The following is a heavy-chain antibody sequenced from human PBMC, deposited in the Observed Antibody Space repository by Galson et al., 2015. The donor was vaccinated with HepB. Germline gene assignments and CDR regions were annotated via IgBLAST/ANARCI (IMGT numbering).Heavy chain of an antibody. CDR2: ISSSSSTI. CDR3: ARVGEYVAVAGYYFDY. V-gene: IGHV3-48*01. CDR1: GFTFSSYS. D-gene: IGHD6-19*01. Sequence: SLRLSCAASGFTFSSYSMNWVRQAPGKGLEWVSYISSSSSTIYYADSVKGRFTISRNNAKNSLYLQMNSLRAEDTAVYYCARVGEYVAVAGYYFDYWGQGTLVTVSS. J-gene: IGHJ4*02.